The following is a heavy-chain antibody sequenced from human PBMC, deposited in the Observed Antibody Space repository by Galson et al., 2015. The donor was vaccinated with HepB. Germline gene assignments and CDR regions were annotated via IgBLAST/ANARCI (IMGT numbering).Heavy chain of an antibody. CDR2: INPNTGDT. CDR3: AKLDCGSTSCPFDY. J-gene: IGHJ4*02. V-gene: IGHV1-2*04. Sequence: SVKVSCKASGYTFTGYNIHWVRQAPGQGLEWMGRINPNTGDTHYAQNFQGWATMTRDTSVNTVYLKLDRLTSDDTAMYYCAKLDCGSTSCPFDYWGQGTLVTVSS. CDR1: GYTFTGYN. D-gene: IGHD2-2*01.